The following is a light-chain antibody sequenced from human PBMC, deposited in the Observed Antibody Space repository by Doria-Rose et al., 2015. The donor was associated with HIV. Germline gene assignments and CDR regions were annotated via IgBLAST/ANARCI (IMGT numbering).Light chain of an antibody. J-gene: IGKJ1*01. CDR1: QSFSSTY. CDR2: DGS. V-gene: IGKV3-20*01. Sequence: EIVLTQSPGTLPLSPGERATLSCRASQSFSSTYLAWYQQIPGQAPSLLIYDGSTRATGIPDRFSASGSGTDLTLTINRLEPEDFALYYCHQYGTSWTFGQGTKVEI. CDR3: HQYGTSWT.